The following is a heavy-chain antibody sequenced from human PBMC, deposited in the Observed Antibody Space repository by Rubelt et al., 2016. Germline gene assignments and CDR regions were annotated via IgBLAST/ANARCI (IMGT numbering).Heavy chain of an antibody. J-gene: IGHJ3*02. CDR2: ISGSSGNT. CDR3: AKKGHGGKPTDAFDI. V-gene: IGHV3-23*01. CDR1: GFTFSIYA. Sequence: EVQLLESGGGLVQPGGSLRLSCAASGFTFSIYAMSWVRQAPGKGLEWVSTISGSSGNTWYAASVKGRLTISRDTCKNTLYLQMNSVGAEEAAVYHCAKKGHGGKPTDAFDIWGQGTMVTVSS. D-gene: IGHD4-23*01.